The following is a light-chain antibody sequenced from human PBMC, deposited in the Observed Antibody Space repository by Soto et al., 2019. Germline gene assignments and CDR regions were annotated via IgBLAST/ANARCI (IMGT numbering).Light chain of an antibody. Sequence: QSALTQPASVSGSPGQSVTISCTGTSSDIGSYRYVSWYQQHPGKAPKLLIHEVSNRPSGVSNRFSGSKSGNTASLTISGLQAEDEADYYCLSKTSSISYVFGTGTKVTVL. CDR2: EVS. J-gene: IGLJ1*01. CDR3: LSKTSSISYV. V-gene: IGLV2-14*01. CDR1: SSDIGSYRY.